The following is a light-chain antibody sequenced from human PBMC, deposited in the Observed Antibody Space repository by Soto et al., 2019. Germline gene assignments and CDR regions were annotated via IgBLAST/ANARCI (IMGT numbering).Light chain of an antibody. CDR2: EDN. CDR1: SSDVGGYNL. V-gene: IGLV2-23*01. J-gene: IGLJ1*01. CDR3: CSYAGGSTYA. Sequence: QSALTQPASVSGSPGQSITISCAGTSSDVGGYNLVSWYQQHPGKAPKLMIYEDNKRPSGVSNRFSGSKSGNTASLTISGLRAEDEADYYCCSYAGGSTYAFGTGTKVTVL.